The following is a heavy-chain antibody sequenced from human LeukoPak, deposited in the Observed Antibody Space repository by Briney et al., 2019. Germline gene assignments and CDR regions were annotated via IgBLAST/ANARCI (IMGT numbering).Heavy chain of an antibody. Sequence: ASVKVSCKASGYTFTGYYVHWVRQAPGQGLEWLGWINPNSGDTNYVQKFHGRVTMTTDTSITTAYMDLSRLTSDNTAVYWCARGGQDYDVLTGYHYFFDHWGQGTLVTVSS. V-gene: IGHV1-2*02. CDR3: ARGGQDYDVLTGYHYFFDH. CDR2: INPNSGDT. D-gene: IGHD3-9*01. CDR1: GYTFTGYY. J-gene: IGHJ4*02.